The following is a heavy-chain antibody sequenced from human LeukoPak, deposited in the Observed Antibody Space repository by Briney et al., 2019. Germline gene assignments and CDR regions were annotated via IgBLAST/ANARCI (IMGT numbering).Heavy chain of an antibody. J-gene: IGHJ4*02. CDR2: IYYSGST. D-gene: IGHD6-19*01. CDR3: ARQSGWYGEAYFDY. CDR1: GGSISSYY. V-gene: IGHV4-59*08. Sequence: SETLSLTCTVSGGSISSYYWSWIRQPPGKGLEWIGYIYYSGSTNYNPSLKSRVTISVDTSKNQFSLKLSSVTAADTAVYYCARQSGWYGEAYFDYWGQGTLVTVSS.